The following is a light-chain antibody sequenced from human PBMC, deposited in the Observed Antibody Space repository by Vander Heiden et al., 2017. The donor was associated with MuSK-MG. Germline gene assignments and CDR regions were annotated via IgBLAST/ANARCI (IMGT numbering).Light chain of an antibody. CDR3: QTWGAGTWL. V-gene: IGLV4-69*02. CDR2: VNGDGSQ. Sequence: QLVVTQSPSASASLAASVRLTCTLNSGHSTDAIAWHQQQPGKGPRFLMKVNGDGSQNKGDGIPDRFSGSSSGPIRYLTISSLQSEDEADYYCQTWGAGTWLFGGGTRLTVL. CDR1: SGHSTDA. J-gene: IGLJ3*02.